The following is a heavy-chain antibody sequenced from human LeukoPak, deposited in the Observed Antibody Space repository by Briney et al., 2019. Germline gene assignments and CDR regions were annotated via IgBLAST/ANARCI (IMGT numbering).Heavy chain of an antibody. CDR3: AELGITMIGGV. V-gene: IGHV3-48*03. CDR2: ISSSGSTI. D-gene: IGHD3-10*02. CDR1: GFSFSITW. Sequence: GGSLRLSCAASGFSFSITWMHWVRQAPGKGLEWVSYISSSGSTIYYADSVKGRFTISRDNAKNSLYLQMNSLRAEDTAVYYCAELGITMIGGVWGKGTTVTISS. J-gene: IGHJ6*04.